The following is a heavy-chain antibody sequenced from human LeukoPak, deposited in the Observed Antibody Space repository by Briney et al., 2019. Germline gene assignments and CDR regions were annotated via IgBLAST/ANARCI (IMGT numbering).Heavy chain of an antibody. CDR2: ISAYNGNT. V-gene: IGHV1-18*01. J-gene: IGHJ4*02. D-gene: IGHD6-19*01. CDR3: ARDTPKWEAVAAIDY. CDR1: GGTFSSYV. Sequence: ASVKVSCKASGGTFSSYVISWVRQAPGQGLEWMGWISAYNGNTNYAQKLQGRVTMTTDTSTSTAYMELRSLRSDDTAVYYCARDTPKWEAVAAIDYWGQGTLVTVSS.